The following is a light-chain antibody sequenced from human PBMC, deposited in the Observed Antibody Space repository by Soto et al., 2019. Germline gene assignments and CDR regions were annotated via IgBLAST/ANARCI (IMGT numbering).Light chain of an antibody. V-gene: IGLV6-57*03. CDR2: EDN. CDR1: GGSIATNF. J-gene: IGLJ2*01. CDR3: QSYDNSNVV. Sequence: NFMLTQPHSVSESPGKTVTISCTRSGGSIATNFVQWYQQRPGSAPTTVIYEDNQRSSGVPDRFSGSLDASSNSASLTSSGLRNEDEADYCCQSYDNSNVVFGGGTKLTVL.